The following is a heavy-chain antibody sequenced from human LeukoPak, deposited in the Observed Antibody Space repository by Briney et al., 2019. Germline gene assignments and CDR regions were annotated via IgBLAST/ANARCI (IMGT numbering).Heavy chain of an antibody. CDR1: GYTFTGYY. V-gene: IGHV1-2*02. CDR3: ARECSGGSCHYYYGMDV. Sequence: GASVKVSCKASGYTFTGYYMHWVRQAPGQGLEWMGWINPNSGGTNYAQKFQGRVTMTGDTAISTADMELSRLRSDDTAVYYCARECSGGSCHYYYGMDVWGQGTTVTVSS. J-gene: IGHJ6*02. CDR2: INPNSGGT. D-gene: IGHD2-15*01.